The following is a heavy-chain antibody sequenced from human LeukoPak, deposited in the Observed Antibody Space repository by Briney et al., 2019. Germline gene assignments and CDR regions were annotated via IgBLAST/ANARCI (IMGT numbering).Heavy chain of an antibody. V-gene: IGHV3-21*01. CDR3: ARYDSSGWYGLDY. CDR1: GFTFSSYS. CDR2: ISCSSSYI. Sequence: GGSLRLSCAASGFTFSSYSMNWVRQAPGKGLEWVSSISCSSSYIYYADSVKGRFTISRDNAKNSLYLQMNSLRAEDTAVYYCARYDSSGWYGLDYWGQGTLVTVSS. J-gene: IGHJ4*02. D-gene: IGHD6-19*01.